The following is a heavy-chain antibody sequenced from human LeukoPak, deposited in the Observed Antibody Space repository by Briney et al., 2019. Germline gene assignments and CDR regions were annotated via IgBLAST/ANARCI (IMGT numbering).Heavy chain of an antibody. CDR3: ARDAAGY. CDR1: GATVSIYA. J-gene: IGHJ4*02. CDR2: IIPIFGTA. V-gene: IGHV1-69*13. Sequence: SVKLSFNASGATVSIYAISWGRHPPGQGLEWKGGIIPIFGTANYAQKFQGRVTITADESTSTAYMELSSLRSEDTAVYYCARDAAGYWGQGTLVTVSS. D-gene: IGHD6-25*01.